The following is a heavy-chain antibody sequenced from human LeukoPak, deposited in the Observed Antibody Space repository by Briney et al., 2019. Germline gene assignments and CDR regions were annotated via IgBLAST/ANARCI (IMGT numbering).Heavy chain of an antibody. J-gene: IGHJ6*03. CDR2: ISAYNGNT. CDR1: GYTFTSYG. Sequence: ASVKVSCKASGYTFTSYGISWVRQAPGQGLEWMGWISAYNGNTNYAQKLQGRVTMTTDTSTSTAYMELRSLRSDDTAVYYCARFCSSSSGYYMVYYYYYYMDVWGKGTTVTISS. V-gene: IGHV1-18*01. D-gene: IGHD3-22*01. CDR3: ARFCSSSSGYYMVYYYYYYMDV.